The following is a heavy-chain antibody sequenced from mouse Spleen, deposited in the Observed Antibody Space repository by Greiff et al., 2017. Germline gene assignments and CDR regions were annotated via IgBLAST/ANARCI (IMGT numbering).Heavy chain of an antibody. CDR1: GYSITNGHL. V-gene: IGHV3-6*01. D-gene: IGHD1-1*02. CDR3: VGGGY. CDR2: ISYDGNI. Sequence: EVQLQESGPGLVKPSQSLSLTCSVTGYSITNGHLWSWIRQFPGKKLEWMGYISYDGNINYNPSLQNRISITRDTSKNQFFLRLDSVTTEDSATYFCVGGGYWGQGTSLTVSS. J-gene: IGHJ2*02.